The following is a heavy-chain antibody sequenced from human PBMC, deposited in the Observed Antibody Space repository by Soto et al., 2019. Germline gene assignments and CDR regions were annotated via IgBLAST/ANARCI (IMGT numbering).Heavy chain of an antibody. Sequence: QVQLQQWGAGLLKPSETLSLTCAVYGGSFSGNYWNWIRQPPGKGLAWIGEINHSGSTNYNPSLKSRVTISVDTSKNQFSLKLSSVTAADTAVYFCARGLIVGATPELDYWGQGTLVTVSS. CDR1: GGSFSGNY. D-gene: IGHD1-26*01. CDR3: ARGLIVGATPELDY. J-gene: IGHJ4*02. V-gene: IGHV4-34*01. CDR2: INHSGST.